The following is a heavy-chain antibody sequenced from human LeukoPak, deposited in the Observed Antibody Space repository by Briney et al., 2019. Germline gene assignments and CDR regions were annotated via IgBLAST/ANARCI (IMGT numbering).Heavy chain of an antibody. J-gene: IGHJ4*02. D-gene: IGHD1-26*01. CDR2: IYYSGTT. V-gene: IGHV4-59*01. Sequence: SETLSLTCTVSGGSISNYYWSWIRQPPGKGLEWIGYIYYSGTTNYNPSLRSRVTISVDTSKNQFSTKVSSVTAADTAVYYCARGPDSGSYPLWGQGTLVTVSS. CDR3: ARGPDSGSYPL. CDR1: GGSISNYY.